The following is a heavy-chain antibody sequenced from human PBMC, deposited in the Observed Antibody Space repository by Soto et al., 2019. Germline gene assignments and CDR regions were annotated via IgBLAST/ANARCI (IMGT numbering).Heavy chain of an antibody. CDR3: ARNDKSGLDY. Sequence: QVQLVQSGAEVKEPGASVKVSCKASGYSFTTYYMHWVRQAPGQGLEWMGMINSSGGSTSNAQKFQGRVTVTRDTSTSTVYMELSSLRSEDTAVYYCARNDKSGLDYWGQGTLVTVAS. J-gene: IGHJ4*02. CDR2: INSSGGST. D-gene: IGHD1-1*01. V-gene: IGHV1-46*01. CDR1: GYSFTTYY.